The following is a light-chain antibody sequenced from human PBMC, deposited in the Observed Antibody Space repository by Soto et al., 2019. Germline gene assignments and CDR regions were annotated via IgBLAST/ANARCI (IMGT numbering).Light chain of an antibody. J-gene: IGKJ1*01. V-gene: IGKV1-5*03. CDR3: QQYNTYPWT. Sequence: DIQMTQSPSTLSASVGDRVTITCRASQSISSWLAWYQQKPGKAPKLLIHKASTLESGVPSRFSGSESGTEFTLTISSLQPDDFATYYCQQYNTYPWTFDQGTKVEIK. CDR1: QSISSW. CDR2: KAS.